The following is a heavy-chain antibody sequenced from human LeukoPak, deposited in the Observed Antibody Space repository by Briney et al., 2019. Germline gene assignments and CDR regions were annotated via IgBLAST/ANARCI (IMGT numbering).Heavy chain of an antibody. CDR1: GFTFSSYS. V-gene: IGHV3-21*01. CDR2: ISSSSSYI. CDR3: ARDKGGYEPIVY. Sequence: GGSLRLSCAASGFTFSSYSMNWVRQAPGKGLEWVSSISSSSSYIYYADSVKGRFTISRDNAKNSLYLQMNSLRAEDTAVYYCARDKGGYEPIVYWGQGTLVTVSS. D-gene: IGHD5-12*01. J-gene: IGHJ4*02.